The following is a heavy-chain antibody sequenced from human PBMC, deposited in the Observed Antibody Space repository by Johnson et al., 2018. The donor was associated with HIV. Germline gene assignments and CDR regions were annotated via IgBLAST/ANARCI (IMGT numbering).Heavy chain of an antibody. D-gene: IGHD3-16*02. V-gene: IGHV3-15*01. Sequence: VQLVESGGGLVQPGGSLRLSCAASGFTFSTYGIHWVRQAPGKGLEWVGRIKRKIEGETTDYAAPVKGRFTISRDDSKNTLYLQMNSLTTEDTAVYYCTTAIVIDAFDIWGQGTMVTVSS. CDR1: GFTFSTYG. CDR3: TTAIVIDAFDI. CDR2: IKRKIEGETT. J-gene: IGHJ3*02.